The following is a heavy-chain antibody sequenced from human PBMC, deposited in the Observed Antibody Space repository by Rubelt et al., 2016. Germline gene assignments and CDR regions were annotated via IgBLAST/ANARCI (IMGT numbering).Heavy chain of an antibody. CDR3: ATARYYYDSGGHSAFDI. J-gene: IGHJ3*02. CDR2: ISHGGDT. V-gene: IGHV4-34*09. Sequence: QLQLQESGPGLVKPSETLSLTCAVYGGSFSGFYWRWIRQPPGKGLEWIGEISHGGDTNYNPSLKSRVTISVEKSKNHFSLKLSSVTAADTAGYYCATARYYYDSGGHSAFDIWGQGTMVTVSS. D-gene: IGHD3-22*01. CDR1: GGSFSGFY.